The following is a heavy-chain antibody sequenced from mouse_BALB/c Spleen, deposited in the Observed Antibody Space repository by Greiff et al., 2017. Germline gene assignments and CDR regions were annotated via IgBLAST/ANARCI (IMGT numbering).Heavy chain of an antibody. J-gene: IGHJ3*01. CDR3: ARSSIYYDYDEGNWFAY. CDR1: GYTFTSYW. V-gene: IGHV1S81*02. Sequence: QVQLQQPGAELVKPGASVKLSCKASGYTFTSYWMHWVKPRPGQGLEWIGEINPSNGRTNYNEKFKSKATLTVDKSSSTAYMQLSSLTSEDSAVYYCARSSIYYDYDEGNWFAYWGQGTLVTVSA. CDR2: INPSNGRT. D-gene: IGHD2-4*01.